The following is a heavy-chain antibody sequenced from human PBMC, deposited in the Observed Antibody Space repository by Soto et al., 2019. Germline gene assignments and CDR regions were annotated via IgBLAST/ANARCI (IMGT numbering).Heavy chain of an antibody. Sequence: VGSLSLSCASSGCTFSSSSLNCVRDPPGKGLGWVSSISSSSSYIYYADSVKGRFTISRDNAKNSLYLQMNSLRAEDTDVYYCARDRPASAYYGGGCSYRYFQRWGQRTLVRVSS. CDR1: GCTFSSSS. D-gene: IGHD2-21*02. V-gene: IGHV3-21*01. J-gene: IGHJ1*01. CDR2: ISSSSSYI. CDR3: ARDRPASAYYGGGCSYRYFQR.